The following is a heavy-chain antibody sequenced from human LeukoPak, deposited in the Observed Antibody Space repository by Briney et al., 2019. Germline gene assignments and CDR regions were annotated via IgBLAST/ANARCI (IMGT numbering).Heavy chain of an antibody. Sequence: PGGSLRLSCAASGFTFSSYAMHWVRQDPGKGLEWVAFIRYDGSHTDYADSVKGRFAISRDNSKNTLYLQMNSLRPEDTAVYYCAKDTFGSTTVTGSFDYRGQGILVTVSS. V-gene: IGHV3-30*02. CDR3: AKDTFGSTTVTGSFDY. D-gene: IGHD4-17*01. CDR2: IRYDGSHT. CDR1: GFTFSSYA. J-gene: IGHJ4*02.